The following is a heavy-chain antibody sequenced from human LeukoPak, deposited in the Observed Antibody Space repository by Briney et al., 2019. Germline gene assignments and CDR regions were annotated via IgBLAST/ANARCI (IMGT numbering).Heavy chain of an antibody. D-gene: IGHD5-18*01. CDR3: AKVHGYSYGYFDY. V-gene: IGHV3-9*01. J-gene: IGHJ4*02. CDR2: ISWNSSDI. Sequence: GGSLRLSCAASGFTFDDYAMHWVRQAPGKGLEWASGISWNSSDIEYADSVKGRFTISRDNAKNSLYLQMNSLRAEDTALYYCAKVHGYSYGYFDYWGQGTLVTVSS. CDR1: GFTFDDYA.